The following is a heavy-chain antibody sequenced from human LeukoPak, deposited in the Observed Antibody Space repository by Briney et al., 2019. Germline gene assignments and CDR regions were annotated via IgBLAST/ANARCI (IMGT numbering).Heavy chain of an antibody. V-gene: IGHV3-30*02. Sequence: PGGSLRLSCAASGFTFSSYGMHWVRQAPGKGLEWVAFIRYDGSNKYYADSVKGRFTISRDNSKNTLCLQMNSLRAEDTAVYYCAKGTMVRGQLDYWGQGTLVTVSS. D-gene: IGHD3-10*01. CDR3: AKGTMVRGQLDY. J-gene: IGHJ4*02. CDR2: IRYDGSNK. CDR1: GFTFSSYG.